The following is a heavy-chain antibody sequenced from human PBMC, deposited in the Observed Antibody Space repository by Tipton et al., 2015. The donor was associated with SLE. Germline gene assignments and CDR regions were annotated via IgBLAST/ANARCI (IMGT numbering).Heavy chain of an antibody. CDR3: ARGPGYDFWSPWYFDL. CDR1: GGSISSGGYY. D-gene: IGHD3-3*01. V-gene: IGHV4-31*03. J-gene: IGHJ2*01. Sequence: LRLSCTVSGGSISSGGYYWSWIRQHPGKGLEWIGYIYYSESTYYNPSLKSRVTISVDTSKNQFSLKLSSVTAADTAVYYCARGPGYDFWSPWYFDLWGRGTLVTVSS. CDR2: IYYSEST.